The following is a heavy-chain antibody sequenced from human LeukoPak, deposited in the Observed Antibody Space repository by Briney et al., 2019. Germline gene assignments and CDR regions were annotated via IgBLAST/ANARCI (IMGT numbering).Heavy chain of an antibody. Sequence: ASVKVSCKASGYTFTENYIHWVRQAPGHGLEWMGLINPYTGDANYTEKFQGRVTMTRDTSVSTAYMHLSRLRSDDTAVYYCARGKSGFSPWGQGTPVTLSS. CDR3: ARGKSGFSP. D-gene: IGHD3-22*01. J-gene: IGHJ4*02. CDR2: INPYTGDA. V-gene: IGHV1-2*02. CDR1: GYTFTENY.